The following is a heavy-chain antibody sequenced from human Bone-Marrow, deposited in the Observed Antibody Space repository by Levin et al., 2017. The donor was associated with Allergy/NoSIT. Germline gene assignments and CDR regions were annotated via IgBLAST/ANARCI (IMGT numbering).Heavy chain of an antibody. V-gene: IGHV1-69*01. D-gene: IGHD3-22*01. CDR2: IIPIFGTV. CDR3: ARDGGRYDSSGYYYGYFDY. CDR1: GGTFSSYA. J-gene: IGHJ4*02. Sequence: KISCKASGGTFSSYAISWVRQAPGQGLEWMGGIIPIFGTVNYAQKFQGRVTITADESTSTAYMELSSLRSEDTAVYYCARDGGRYDSSGYYYGYFDYWGQGTLVTVSS.